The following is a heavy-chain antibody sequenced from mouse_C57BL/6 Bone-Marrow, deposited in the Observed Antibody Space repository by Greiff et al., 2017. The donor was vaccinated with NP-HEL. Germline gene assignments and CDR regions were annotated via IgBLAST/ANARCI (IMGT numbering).Heavy chain of an antibody. D-gene: IGHD1-1*01. CDR1: GYTFTSYW. CDR3: ARFEATDYAMDY. Sequence: QVQLQQPGAELVKPGASVKLSCEASGYTFTSYWMQWVKQRPGQGLEWIGEIDPSDSYPNYNQKFKGKATLTVDTSSSTAYMQLSSLTSEDSAVYYCARFEATDYAMDYWGQGTSVTVSS. J-gene: IGHJ4*01. CDR2: IDPSDSYP. V-gene: IGHV1-50*01.